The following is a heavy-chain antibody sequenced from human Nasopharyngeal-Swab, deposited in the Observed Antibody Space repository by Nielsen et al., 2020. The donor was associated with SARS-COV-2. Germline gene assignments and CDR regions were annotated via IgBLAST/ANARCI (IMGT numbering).Heavy chain of an antibody. J-gene: IGHJ4*02. CDR3: VHCSGGSCYSGFDH. V-gene: IGHV3-30*03. D-gene: IGHD2-15*01. Sequence: GESLKISCAASGFTFSSYDMHWVRQAPGKGLEWVAVVSHDGSNKDYADSVKGRFTISRDNSKNTLFLQMSSLRGEDTAVYYCVHCSGGSCYSGFDHWGQGTLVTVSS. CDR1: GFTFSSYD. CDR2: VSHDGSNK.